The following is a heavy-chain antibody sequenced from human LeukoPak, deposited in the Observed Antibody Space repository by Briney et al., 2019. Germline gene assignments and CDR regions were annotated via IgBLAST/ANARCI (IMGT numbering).Heavy chain of an antibody. CDR1: GGSFSTYA. CDR3: ARVRQWLVQGAFDI. D-gene: IGHD6-19*01. J-gene: IGHJ3*02. CDR2: ITPIFGTA. V-gene: IGHV1-69*01. Sequence: GSSVKVSCKASGGSFSTYAISWVRQAPGQGLEWMAGITPIFGTARYAQKFQGRVTITADESTSTAYMELSSLRSEDTAVYYCARVRQWLVQGAFDIWGQGTMVTVSS.